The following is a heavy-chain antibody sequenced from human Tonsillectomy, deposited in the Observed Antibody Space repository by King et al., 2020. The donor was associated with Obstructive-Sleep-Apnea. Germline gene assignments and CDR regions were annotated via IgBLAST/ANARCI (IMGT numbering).Heavy chain of an antibody. D-gene: IGHD3-16*01. J-gene: IGHJ6*02. V-gene: IGHV4-34*01. CDR3: ARGWGGFPYYHCGMDV. CDR2: INHSGST. CDR1: GGSFSGYY. Sequence: VQLQQWGAGLLKPSETLSLTCAVYGGSFSGYYWSWIRQPPGKGLEWIGEINHSGSTNYNPSLKSRVTISVDTSKNQFSLKLSSVTAADTALYYCARGWGGFPYYHCGMDVWGQGTTVTVSS.